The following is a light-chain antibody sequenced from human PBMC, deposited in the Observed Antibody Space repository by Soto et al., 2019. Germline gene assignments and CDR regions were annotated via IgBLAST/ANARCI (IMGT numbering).Light chain of an antibody. V-gene: IGLV2-14*01. CDR1: SSDVGGYNY. CDR2: DVS. J-gene: IGLJ2*01. Sequence: QSALTQPASVSGSPGQTITISCTGTSSDVGGYNYVSWYQQYPGKAPKLMIYDVSNRPSGVSNRFSGSKSGNTASLIISGLQAEDEADYYCSSDTSRSTLFGGGTKLTVL. CDR3: SSDTSRSTL.